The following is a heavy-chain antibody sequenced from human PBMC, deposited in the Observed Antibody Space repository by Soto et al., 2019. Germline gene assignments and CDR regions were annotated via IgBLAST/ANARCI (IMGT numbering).Heavy chain of an antibody. CDR2: IYHSGST. V-gene: IGHV4-30-2*01. J-gene: IGHJ4*02. CDR1: GGSITSGGYS. D-gene: IGHD5-12*01. CDR3: ASLYSGYGFGY. Sequence: QLQLQESGSGLVNPSQTLSLTCAVSGGSITSGGYSWSWIRQPPGKGLEWIGYIYHSGSTYYNPSLKSRVTISVDRSKNQFSLKLSSVTAADTAVYYCASLYSGYGFGYWGQGTLVTVSS.